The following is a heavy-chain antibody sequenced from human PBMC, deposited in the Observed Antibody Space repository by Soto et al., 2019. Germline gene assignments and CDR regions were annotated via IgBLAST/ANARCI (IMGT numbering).Heavy chain of an antibody. V-gene: IGHV1-18*04. CDR3: ARGSPYNWNYYYYYGMDV. D-gene: IGHD1-20*01. CDR1: GYTFTSYG. CDR2: ISAYNGNT. J-gene: IGHJ6*02. Sequence: ASVKVSCKASGYTFTSYGISCVRQAPGQGLEWMGWISAYNGNTNYAQKLQGRVTMTTDTSTSTAYMELRSLRSDDTAVYYCARGSPYNWNYYYYYGMDVWGQGTTVTVSS.